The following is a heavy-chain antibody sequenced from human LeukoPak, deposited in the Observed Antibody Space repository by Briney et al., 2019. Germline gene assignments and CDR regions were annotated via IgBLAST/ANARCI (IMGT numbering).Heavy chain of an antibody. Sequence: GGSLRLSCAASGFTFSSHAMNWVRQAPGKGLEWVSYISSSSSTIYYADSVKGRFTISRDNAKNSLYLQMNSLRAEDTAVYYCARDPSSGPRYWGQGTLVTVSS. CDR2: ISSSSSTI. D-gene: IGHD6-19*01. V-gene: IGHV3-48*04. CDR3: ARDPSSGPRY. CDR1: GFTFSSHA. J-gene: IGHJ4*02.